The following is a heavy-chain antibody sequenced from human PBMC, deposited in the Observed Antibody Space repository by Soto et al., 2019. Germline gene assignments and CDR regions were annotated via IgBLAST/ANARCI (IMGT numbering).Heavy chain of an antibody. J-gene: IGHJ6*02. D-gene: IGHD3-3*01. CDR2: IYYSGST. CDR1: GGSISSGGYY. V-gene: IGHV4-31*03. Sequence: QVQLQESGPGLVKPSQTLSLTCTVSGGSISSGGYYWSWIRQHPGKGLEWIGYIYYSGSTYYNPSLKSRVTISASTAKNQFSLKLSSVTAADTAVYYCARESGGITIFGVVTGGMDVWGQGTTVTVSS. CDR3: ARESGGITIFGVVTGGMDV.